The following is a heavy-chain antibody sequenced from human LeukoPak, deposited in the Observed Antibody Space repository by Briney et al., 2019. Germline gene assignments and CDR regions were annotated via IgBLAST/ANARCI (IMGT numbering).Heavy chain of an antibody. Sequence: SETLSLTCAVYGGSFSGYYWSWIRQPPGKGLELIGEINHSGSTNYNPSLESRVTISVDTSKNQFSLKLSSVTAADTAVYYCARSPRIAARHYYYYMDVWGKGTTVTVSS. CDR2: INHSGST. CDR3: ARSPRIAARHYYYYMDV. J-gene: IGHJ6*03. CDR1: GGSFSGYY. V-gene: IGHV4-34*01. D-gene: IGHD6-6*01.